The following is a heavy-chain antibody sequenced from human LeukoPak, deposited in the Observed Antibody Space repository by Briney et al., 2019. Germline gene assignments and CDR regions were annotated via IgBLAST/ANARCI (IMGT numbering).Heavy chain of an antibody. CDR2: IYISGST. CDR3: AGLGGYCTNGVCYSTFDI. V-gene: IGHV4-4*07. D-gene: IGHD2-8*01. Sequence: PSETLSLTCTVSGGALSSHYWSWSRQPAGKGLEWIGRIYISGSTNYNPSLKSRLTMSVDTSKNQFSLKLSSVTAADTAVYYCAGLGGYCTNGVCYSTFDIWGQGTMVTVSS. J-gene: IGHJ3*02. CDR1: GGALSSHY.